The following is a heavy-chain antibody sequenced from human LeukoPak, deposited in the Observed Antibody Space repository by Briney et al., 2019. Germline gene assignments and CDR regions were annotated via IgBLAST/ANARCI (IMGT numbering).Heavy chain of an antibody. CDR1: GGSFSGYY. J-gene: IGHJ4*02. V-gene: IGHV4-34*01. D-gene: IGHD2-21*02. CDR3: ARATARPLDY. Sequence: PSETLSLTCAVYGGSFSGYYWSWIRQPPGKGPEWIGEINHSGSTNYNPSLKSRVTISVDTSKNQFSLKLSSVTAADTAVYYCARATARPLDYWGQGTLVTVSS. CDR2: INHSGST.